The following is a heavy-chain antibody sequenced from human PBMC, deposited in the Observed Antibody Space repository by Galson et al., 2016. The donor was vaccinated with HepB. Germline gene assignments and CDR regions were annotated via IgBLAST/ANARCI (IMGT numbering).Heavy chain of an antibody. V-gene: IGHV3-30*18. CDR1: GSPFSRYW. CDR2: ISNDGSNT. CDR3: AKGTYFGSGSYYGMDV. D-gene: IGHD3-10*01. Sequence: SLRLSCAASGSPFSRYWMSWVRQAPGKGLEWVAFISNDGSNTYYAESVKGRFTISRDKSRTTVSLQMNSLRAEDTAVYKCAKGTYFGSGSYYGMDVWGQGTTVTVSS. J-gene: IGHJ6*02.